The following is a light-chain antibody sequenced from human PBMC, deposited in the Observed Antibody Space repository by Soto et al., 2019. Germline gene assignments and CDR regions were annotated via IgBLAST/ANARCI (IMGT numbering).Light chain of an antibody. Sequence: EIVLTQSPATLSVSPGERATLSCRATETVSTNLAWFQRKAGQPPXLLXYGSSTRATGVPDRFSGSGCGTEFALIISSLQSQEVAVYYCQQYSNCPPAITFGQGTRLEIK. V-gene: IGKV3-15*01. CDR1: ETVSTN. CDR3: QQYSNCPPAIT. J-gene: IGKJ5*01. CDR2: GSS.